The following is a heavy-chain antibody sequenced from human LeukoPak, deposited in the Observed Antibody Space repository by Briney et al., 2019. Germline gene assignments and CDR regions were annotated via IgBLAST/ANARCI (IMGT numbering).Heavy chain of an antibody. D-gene: IGHD6-19*01. CDR1: GFTFSNAW. CDR3: TTVAGPYYYYYYMDV. V-gene: IGHV3-15*01. J-gene: IGHJ6*03. CDR2: IKSKTDGGTT. Sequence: GGSLRLSCAASGFTFSNAWMSWVRQAPGKGLEWVGRIKSKTDGGTTDYAAPVKGRFTISRDDSKNTLYLQMNSLKTEDTAVSYCTTVAGPYYYYYYMDVWGKGTTVTVSS.